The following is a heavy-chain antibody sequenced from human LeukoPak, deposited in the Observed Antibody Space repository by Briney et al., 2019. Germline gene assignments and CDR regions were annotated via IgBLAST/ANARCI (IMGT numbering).Heavy chain of an antibody. Sequence: GGSIXXXXXXWXXXRQPXXXGLEWIGSIYYSGSTYYNPSLKSRVTISVDTSKNQFSLKLSSVTAADTAVYYCARIDWVFDYWGKGTLVTVSS. D-gene: IGHD3-9*01. V-gene: IGHV4-39*07. CDR1: GGSIXXXXXX. CDR2: IYYSGST. J-gene: IGHJ4*02. CDR3: ARIDWVFDY.